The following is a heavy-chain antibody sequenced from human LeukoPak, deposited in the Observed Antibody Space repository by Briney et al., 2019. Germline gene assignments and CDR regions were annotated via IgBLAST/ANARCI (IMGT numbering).Heavy chain of an antibody. CDR1: GGSISSSNYY. V-gene: IGHV4-39*01. J-gene: IGHJ2*01. CDR2: IYYSGCT. D-gene: IGHD6-19*01. CDR3: ASDTSGWERSSSNWYFDL. Sequence: SETLSLTCTVSGGSISSSNYYWGWIRQPPGNGLEWIGRIYYSGCTYYNKSLKSRVTVSVETSQNQFSLKLSSVTAAGTAVYYFASDTSGWERSSSNWYFDLWGRGTLVTVSS.